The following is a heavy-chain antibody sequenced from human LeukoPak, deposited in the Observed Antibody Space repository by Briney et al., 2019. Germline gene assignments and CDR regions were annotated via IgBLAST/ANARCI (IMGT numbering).Heavy chain of an antibody. Sequence: LPGGSLRLSCAASGFTFSYYGMHWVRQAPGKGLEWMAVIWYDGSNKYYADSVKGRFTISRDSSKNTLYLQMNSLRAEDTAVCYCARPTRGFGWGQGTLVTVSS. CDR3: ARPTRGFG. CDR2: IWYDGSNK. J-gene: IGHJ4*02. V-gene: IGHV3-33*01. CDR1: GFTFSYYG. D-gene: IGHD3-3*01.